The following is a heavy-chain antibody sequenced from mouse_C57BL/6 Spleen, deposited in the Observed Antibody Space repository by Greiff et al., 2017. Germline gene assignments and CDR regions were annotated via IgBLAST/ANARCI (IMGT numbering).Heavy chain of an antibody. Sequence: EVKLVESGGDLVKPGGSLKLSCAASGFTFSSYGMSWVRQTPDKRLEWVATFSSGGSYTYYPDSVKGRFTFSRDNAKNTLYLQMSSLKSEDTAMYYCAKAYEGYFDYWGQGTTLTVSS. CDR3: AKAYEGYFDY. CDR1: GFTFSSYG. J-gene: IGHJ2*01. D-gene: IGHD2-3*01. V-gene: IGHV5-6*01. CDR2: FSSGGSYT.